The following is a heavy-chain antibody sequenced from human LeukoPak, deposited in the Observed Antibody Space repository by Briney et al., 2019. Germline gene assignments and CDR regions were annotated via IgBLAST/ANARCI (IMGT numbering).Heavy chain of an antibody. V-gene: IGHV4-59*01. CDR2: IYYSGST. D-gene: IGHD6-6*01. J-gene: IGHJ4*02. Sequence: PSETLSLTCTVSGGSISSYYWSWIRQPPGKGLEWIGYIYYSGSTNYNPSLKSRVTISVDTPKNQFSLKLSSVTAADTAVYYCARYSSSSDFDYWGQGTLVTVSS. CDR1: GGSISSYY. CDR3: ARYSSSSDFDY.